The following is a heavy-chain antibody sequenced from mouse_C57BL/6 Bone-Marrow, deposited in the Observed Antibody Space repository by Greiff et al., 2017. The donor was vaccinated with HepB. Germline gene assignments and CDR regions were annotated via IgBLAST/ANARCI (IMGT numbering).Heavy chain of an antibody. CDR1: GYSFTSYW. CDR2: INPSTGGT. J-gene: IGHJ2*01. CDR3: AREGLGYPYYFDY. Sequence: QVQLQQPGTELVKPGASVKLSCKASGYSFTSYWMHWVKQRPGQGLEWIGNINPSTGGTNYNEKFKSKATLTVDKSSSTAYMKLSSLTSEDSAVYYSAREGLGYPYYFDYWGQGTTLTVSS. V-gene: IGHV1-53*01.